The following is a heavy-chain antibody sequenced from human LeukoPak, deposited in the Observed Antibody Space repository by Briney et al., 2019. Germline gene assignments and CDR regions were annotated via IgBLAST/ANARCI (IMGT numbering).Heavy chain of an antibody. CDR3: AKFGSGSPRDASDI. V-gene: IGHV3-9*01. D-gene: IGHD3-10*01. CDR1: GFTFADYA. Sequence: GRSLRLSCAASGFTFADYAVHWVRQAPGKGLEWVSGITWNSGSIAYADSEKGRFTISRDNAKNSLYLQMNSLRAEDTALYYCAKFGSGSPRDASDIWGQGTMVTVSS. CDR2: ITWNSGSI. J-gene: IGHJ3*02.